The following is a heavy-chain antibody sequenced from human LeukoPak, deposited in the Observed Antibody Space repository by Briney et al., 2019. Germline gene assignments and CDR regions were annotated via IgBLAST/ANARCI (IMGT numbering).Heavy chain of an antibody. CDR1: GYSFTSYW. CDR3: ARLPVPAARALDDAFDI. CDR2: IYPGDSDT. Sequence: GASLKISCKGSGYSFTSYWIGWVRQMPGKGLVWMGIIYPGDSDTRYSPSFQGQVTISADKSISTAYLQWSSLKASDTAMYYCARLPVPAARALDDAFDIWGQGTMVTVSS. V-gene: IGHV5-51*01. J-gene: IGHJ3*02. D-gene: IGHD2-2*01.